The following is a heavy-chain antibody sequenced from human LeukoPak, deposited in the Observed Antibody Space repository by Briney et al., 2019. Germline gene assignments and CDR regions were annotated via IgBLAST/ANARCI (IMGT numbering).Heavy chain of an antibody. V-gene: IGHV3-23*01. CDR2: TSGSGGST. D-gene: IGHD3-22*01. CDR3: AKGLDYFDY. CDR1: GFAFSSYA. Sequence: GGSLRLSCAASGFAFSSYAMGWVRQAPGKGLEWVSGTSGSGGSTYYADSVKGRFTISRDNSKNTLYLQMNSLRAEDTAVYYCAKGLDYFDYWGQGTLVTVSS. J-gene: IGHJ4*02.